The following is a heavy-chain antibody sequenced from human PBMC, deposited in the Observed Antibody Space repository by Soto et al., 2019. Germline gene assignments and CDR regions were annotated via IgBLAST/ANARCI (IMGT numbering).Heavy chain of an antibody. D-gene: IGHD6-13*01. Sequence: SGPTLVNPTQTLTLTCTFSGFSLSTSGMRVSWIRQPPGKALEWLARIDWDDDKLYSTSLKTRLTISKDTSKNQVVLTMTNMDPVDTATYYCARSIVAAGNRWFDPWGQGTLVTVSS. J-gene: IGHJ5*02. V-gene: IGHV2-70*04. CDR3: ARSIVAAGNRWFDP. CDR2: IDWDDDK. CDR1: GFSLSTSGMR.